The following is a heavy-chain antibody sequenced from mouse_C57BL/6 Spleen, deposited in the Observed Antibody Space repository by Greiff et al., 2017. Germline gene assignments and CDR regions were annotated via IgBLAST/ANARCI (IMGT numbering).Heavy chain of an antibody. CDR1: GYSITSGYD. D-gene: IGHD2-10*01. V-gene: IGHV3-1*01. CDR2: ISYSGST. Sequence: EVQGVESGPGMVKPSQSLSLTCTVTGYSITSGYDWHWIRHFPGNKLEWMGYISYSGSTNYNPSLKSRISITHDTSKNHFFLKLNSVTTEDTATYYCARAAYYGNPWFAYWGQGTLVTVSA. CDR3: ARAAYYGNPWFAY. J-gene: IGHJ3*01.